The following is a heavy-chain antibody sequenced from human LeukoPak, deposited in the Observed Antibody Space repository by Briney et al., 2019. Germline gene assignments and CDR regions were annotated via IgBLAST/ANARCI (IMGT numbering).Heavy chain of an antibody. J-gene: IGHJ6*02. CDR3: ARGQRVRITMIVVVTYYYGMDV. Sequence: GRSLRLSCAASGFTFSSYAMHWVRQAPGKGLEWVAVISYDGSNKYYADSVKGRFTISRDNSKNTLYLQMNSLRAEDTAVYYCARGQRVRITMIVVVTYYYGMDVWGQGTTVTVSS. CDR2: ISYDGSNK. D-gene: IGHD3-22*01. CDR1: GFTFSSYA. V-gene: IGHV3-30-3*01.